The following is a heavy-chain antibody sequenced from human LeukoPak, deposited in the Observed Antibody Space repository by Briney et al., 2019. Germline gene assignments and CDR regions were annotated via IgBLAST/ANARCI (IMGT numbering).Heavy chain of an antibody. CDR1: GFTFSSYA. CDR3: ARDAGYCSSTSCYMEYYSDY. D-gene: IGHD2-2*02. Sequence: GGSLRLSCAASGFTFSSYAMHWVRQAPGKGLEWVAVISYDGSNKYYADSVKGRFTISRDNSKNTLYLQMNSLRAEDTAVYYCARDAGYCSSTSCYMEYYSDYWGQGTLVTVSS. V-gene: IGHV3-30-3*01. CDR2: ISYDGSNK. J-gene: IGHJ4*02.